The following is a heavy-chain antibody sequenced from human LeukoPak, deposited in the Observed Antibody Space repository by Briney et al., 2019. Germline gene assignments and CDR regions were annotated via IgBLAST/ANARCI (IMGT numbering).Heavy chain of an antibody. V-gene: IGHV7-4-1*02. CDR2: INSNTGNP. D-gene: IGHD6-13*01. J-gene: IGHJ6*02. CDR3: ARGEYSASWYTPHGMAV. CDR1: GYTFFNHA. Sequence: ASVKVSCKASGYTFFNHAINWVRQAPGQGLKWVGWINSNTGNPTYAQGFTGRFVFSLDTSVSTAYLQISSLKAEDTAVYYCARGEYSASWYTPHGMAVWGQGTTVTVSS.